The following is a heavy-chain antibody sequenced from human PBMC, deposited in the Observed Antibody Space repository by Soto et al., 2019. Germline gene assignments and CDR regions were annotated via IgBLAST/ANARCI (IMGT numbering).Heavy chain of an antibody. D-gene: IGHD5-12*01. CDR1: GGSISSYY. CDR3: ARHPRWLQFDY. CDR2: IYYSGST. Sequence: SETLSLTCSVSGGSISSYYWSWIRQPPGKGLEWIGYIYYSGSTNYNPSLKSRVTISVDTSKNQFSLKLSSVTAADTAVYYCARHPRWLQFDYWGQGTLVTSPQ. V-gene: IGHV4-59*08. J-gene: IGHJ4*02.